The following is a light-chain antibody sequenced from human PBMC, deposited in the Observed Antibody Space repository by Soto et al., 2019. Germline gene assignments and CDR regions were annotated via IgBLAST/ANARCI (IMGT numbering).Light chain of an antibody. CDR2: GAS. V-gene: IGKV3-20*01. Sequence: EIVLTQSPGTLSLSPGERATLSCRASQSVSSSFLAWYQQKPGQAPGLLIYGASSRATGIPDRFSGSGSGTDFTLTISRLEPEDFAVYYCQQYGSAPLTFGQGTKLGIK. J-gene: IGKJ2*01. CDR1: QSVSSSF. CDR3: QQYGSAPLT.